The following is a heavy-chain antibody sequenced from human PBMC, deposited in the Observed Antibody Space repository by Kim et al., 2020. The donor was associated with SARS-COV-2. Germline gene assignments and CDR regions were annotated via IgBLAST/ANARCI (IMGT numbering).Heavy chain of an antibody. D-gene: IGHD3-22*01. V-gene: IGHV4-59*01. CDR2: IYYSGST. CDR1: GGSISSYY. J-gene: IGHJ3*02. Sequence: SETLSLTCTVSGGSISSYYWSWIRQPPGKGLEWIGYIYYSGSTNYNPSLKSRVTISVDTSKNQFSLKLSSVTAADTAVYYCASLYDSSGYAAFDIWGQGTMVTVSS. CDR3: ASLYDSSGYAAFDI.